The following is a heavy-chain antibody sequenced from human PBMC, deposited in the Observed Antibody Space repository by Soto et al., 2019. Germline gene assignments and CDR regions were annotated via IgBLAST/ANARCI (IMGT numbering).Heavy chain of an antibody. CDR2: ISDSGST. CDR1: AGSIKSFY. CDR3: ARTYSGYYFDY. Sequence: PSETLSLTCTVSAGSIKSFYWSWIRQPPGKGLEWIGYISDSGSTNYNPSLRSRVTISLDTSRNQFSPKLSSVTAADTAVYYCARTYSGYYFDYWGQGTLVTVSS. V-gene: IGHV4-59*08. D-gene: IGHD5-12*01. J-gene: IGHJ4*02.